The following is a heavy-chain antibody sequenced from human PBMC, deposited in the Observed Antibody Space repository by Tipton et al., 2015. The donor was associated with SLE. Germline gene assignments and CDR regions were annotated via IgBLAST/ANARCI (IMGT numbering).Heavy chain of an antibody. V-gene: IGHV4-61*09. CDR1: GGSISSGSYY. J-gene: IGHJ6*02. CDR3: AAVAASRYYYGMDV. Sequence: TLSLTCTVSGGSISSGSYYWSWIRQPAGKGLEWIGYIYTSGSTYYNPALKSRVTISVDTSKNQFSLKLSSVTAADTAVYYCAAVAASRYYYGMDVWGQGTTVTVSS. D-gene: IGHD2-15*01. CDR2: IYTSGST.